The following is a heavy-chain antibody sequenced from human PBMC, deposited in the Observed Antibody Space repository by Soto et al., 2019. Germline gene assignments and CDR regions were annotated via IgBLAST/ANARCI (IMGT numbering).Heavy chain of an antibody. Sequence: GESLKISCKGSGYSFTSYWIGWVRQMPGKGLEWMGIIYPGGSDTRYSPSFQGQVTISADKSISTAYLQWSSLKASDTAMYYCARHRQDDSSGYYYFDAFDIWGQGTMVTVSS. J-gene: IGHJ3*02. CDR1: GYSFTSYW. V-gene: IGHV5-51*01. CDR3: ARHRQDDSSGYYYFDAFDI. CDR2: IYPGGSDT. D-gene: IGHD3-22*01.